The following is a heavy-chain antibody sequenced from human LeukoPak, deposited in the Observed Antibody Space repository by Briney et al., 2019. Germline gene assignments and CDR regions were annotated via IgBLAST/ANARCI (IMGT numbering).Heavy chain of an antibody. V-gene: IGHV1-46*01. J-gene: IGHJ4*02. CDR1: GYTFTNYY. CDR3: ARDLVYYGSGSYYFDY. CDR2: INPSGGGT. Sequence: ASVKVSCKASGYTFTNYYIHWVRQAPGQGLEWMGIINPSGGGTSYTQKFQGRVTMTRDTSISTAYMELSRLTSDDTAVYYCARDLVYYGSGSYYFDYWGQGTLVTVSS. D-gene: IGHD3-10*01.